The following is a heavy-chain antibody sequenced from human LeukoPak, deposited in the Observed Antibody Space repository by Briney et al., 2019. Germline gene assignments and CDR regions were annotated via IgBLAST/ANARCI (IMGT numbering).Heavy chain of an antibody. CDR3: ARVGSGYTFDY. J-gene: IGHJ4*02. Sequence: SETLSLTCTVSGGSISSYYWSWIRQPPGKGLEWIGYIYHRGSPNYNPSLKSRVTISVDTSKNQFSLKLSSVPAADTAVYYCARVGSGYTFDYWGQGTLVTVSS. D-gene: IGHD3-22*01. V-gene: IGHV4-59*01. CDR1: GGSISSYY. CDR2: IYHRGSP.